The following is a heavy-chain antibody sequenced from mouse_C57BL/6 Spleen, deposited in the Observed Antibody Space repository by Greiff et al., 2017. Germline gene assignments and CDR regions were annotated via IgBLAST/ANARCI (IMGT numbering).Heavy chain of an antibody. CDR1: GFTFSDAW. V-gene: IGHV6-6*01. D-gene: IGHD1-1*01. J-gene: IGHJ1*03. CDR2: IRNKANNHAT. CDR3: TRPNYYGSSYVDWYFDV. Sequence: EVMLVESGGGLVQPGGSMKLSCAASGFTFSDAWMDWVRQSPETGLEWVAEIRNKANNHATYYAESVKGRFTISRDDSKSSVYLQMNSLRAEDTGIYYCTRPNYYGSSYVDWYFDVWGTGTTVTVSS.